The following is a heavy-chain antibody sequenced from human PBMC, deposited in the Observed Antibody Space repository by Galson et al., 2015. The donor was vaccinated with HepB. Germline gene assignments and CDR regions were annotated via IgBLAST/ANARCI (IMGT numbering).Heavy chain of an antibody. D-gene: IGHD4-17*01. Sequence: QSGAEVKKPGESLKISCKGSGYSFTSYWIGWVRQMPGKGLEWMGIIYPGDSDTRYSPSFQGQVTISADKSISTAYLQWSSLKASDTAMYYCARRLLNDYGDYGDAFDIWGQGTMVTVSS. CDR2: IYPGDSDT. J-gene: IGHJ3*02. CDR3: ARRLLNDYGDYGDAFDI. CDR1: GYSFTSYW. V-gene: IGHV5-51*01.